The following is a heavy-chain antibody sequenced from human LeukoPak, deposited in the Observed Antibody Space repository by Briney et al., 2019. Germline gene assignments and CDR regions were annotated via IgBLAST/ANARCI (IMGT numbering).Heavy chain of an antibody. CDR1: GGSISSYY. D-gene: IGHD1-26*01. CDR3: ARVVGARGSSDY. Sequence: SETQSFTYTVSGGSISSYYWSWIRQPPGKGLEWIGYIYYIGSTNYNPSLKSRITISVDTSKSHFSLKLSSVTAADTAVYYCARVVGARGSSDYWGQGRLFTVSS. CDR2: IYYIGST. J-gene: IGHJ4*02. V-gene: IGHV4-59*01.